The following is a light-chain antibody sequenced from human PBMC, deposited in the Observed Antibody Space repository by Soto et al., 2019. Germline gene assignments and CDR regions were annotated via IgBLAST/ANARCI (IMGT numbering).Light chain of an antibody. CDR2: DVT. Sequence: QPVLTQPPSASGSPGQSVTISCTGTSSDVGGYNYVSWYQQHPGKAPKVIIYDVTKRPSGVPDRFSGSKSGNTASLTVSGLQAEDEADYYCSSYAGSNNLVFGGGTKVTVL. CDR3: SSYAGSNNLV. CDR1: SSDVGGYNY. V-gene: IGLV2-8*01. J-gene: IGLJ2*01.